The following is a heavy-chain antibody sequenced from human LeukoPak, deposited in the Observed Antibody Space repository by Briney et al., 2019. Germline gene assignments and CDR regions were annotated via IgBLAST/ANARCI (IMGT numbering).Heavy chain of an antibody. Sequence: SETLSLTCTVSGGSISSSSYYWGWIRQPPGKGLEWIGSIYYSGSTYYNPSLKSRVTISVDTSKNQLSLKLSSVTAADTAVYYCARLMQWLAHDAFDIWGQGTMVTVSS. D-gene: IGHD6-19*01. V-gene: IGHV4-39*01. CDR1: GGSISSSSYY. CDR2: IYYSGST. J-gene: IGHJ3*02. CDR3: ARLMQWLAHDAFDI.